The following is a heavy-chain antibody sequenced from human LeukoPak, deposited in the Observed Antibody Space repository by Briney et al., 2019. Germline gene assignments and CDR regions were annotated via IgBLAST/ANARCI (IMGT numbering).Heavy chain of an antibody. Sequence: PSETLSLTCTVSGGSISSSSYYWGWIRQPPGKGLEWIGSIYYSGSTYYNPSLKSRVTISVDTSKNQFSLKLSSVTAADTAVYYCARRSSSWSYYFDYWGQGTLVTVSS. J-gene: IGHJ4*02. CDR2: IYYSGST. CDR3: ARRSSSWSYYFDY. CDR1: GGSISSSSYY. V-gene: IGHV4-39*01. D-gene: IGHD6-13*01.